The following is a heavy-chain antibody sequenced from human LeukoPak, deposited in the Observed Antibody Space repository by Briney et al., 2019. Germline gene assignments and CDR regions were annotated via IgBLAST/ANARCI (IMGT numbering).Heavy chain of an antibody. J-gene: IGHJ5*02. CDR3: ARGGGYDSLDP. V-gene: IGHV1-18*04. CDR2: ISANSGNT. CDR1: GYTFTNYG. Sequence: ASVKVSCKASGYTFTNYGISWVRQAPGQGLEWMGWISANSGNTEYAQKFQGRVTMTTDTSTTTAYMELRNLRSDDTAVYYCARGGGYDSLDPWGQGTLVTVSS. D-gene: IGHD5-12*01.